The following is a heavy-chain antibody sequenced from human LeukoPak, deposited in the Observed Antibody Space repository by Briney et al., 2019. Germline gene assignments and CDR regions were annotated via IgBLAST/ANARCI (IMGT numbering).Heavy chain of an antibody. CDR1: GFTFSIYS. D-gene: IGHD2-21*01. J-gene: IGHJ6*02. Sequence: GGSLRLSCAASGFTFSIYSMNWVRQAPGKGLEWVSSISSSSSYIYYADSVKGRFTISRDNAKNSLYLQMNSLRAEDTAVYYCARHITYYGMDVWGQGTTVTVSS. V-gene: IGHV3-21*01. CDR2: ISSSSSYI. CDR3: ARHITYYGMDV.